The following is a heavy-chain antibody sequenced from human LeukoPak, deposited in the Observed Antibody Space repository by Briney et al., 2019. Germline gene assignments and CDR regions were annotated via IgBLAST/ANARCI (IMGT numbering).Heavy chain of an antibody. V-gene: IGHV4-30-4*01. CDR3: ARGRLNLDY. Sequence: SETLSLTCTLSGDPISSGNYYWSWIRQPPGKGLEWIGSIFYTGSTYYNPSLKSRVTLSVDTSKTQFSLKLNSVTAADTAVYYCARGRLNLDYWGQGALVTVSS. CDR2: IFYTGST. CDR1: GDPISSGNYY. J-gene: IGHJ4*02. D-gene: IGHD1-14*01.